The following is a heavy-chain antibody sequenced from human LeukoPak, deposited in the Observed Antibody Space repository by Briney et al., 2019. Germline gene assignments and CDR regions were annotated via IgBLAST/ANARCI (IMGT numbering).Heavy chain of an antibody. CDR1: GFTFSSYA. CDR2: ISGSGGST. Sequence: GGSLRLSCAASGFTFSSYAMSWVRQAPGKGLEWVSAISGSGGSTYYADSVKGRFTISRDNSKNTLYLQMNSLGAEDTAVYYCAKDGIAVAGTDWFDLWGQGTLVTVSS. J-gene: IGHJ5*02. V-gene: IGHV3-23*01. CDR3: AKDGIAVAGTDWFDL. D-gene: IGHD6-19*01.